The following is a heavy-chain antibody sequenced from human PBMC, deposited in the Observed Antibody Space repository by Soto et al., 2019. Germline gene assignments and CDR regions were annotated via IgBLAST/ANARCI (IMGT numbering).Heavy chain of an antibody. CDR3: AREGDGYNRVYYYYYGMDV. J-gene: IGHJ6*02. V-gene: IGHV1-3*01. CDR2: INAGNGNT. Sequence: ASVKVSCKASGYTFTSYAMHWVRQAPGQRLEWMGWINAGNGNTKYSQKFQGRVTITRDTSAGTAYMELSSLRSEDTAVYYCAREGDGYNRVYYYYYGMDVWGQGTTVTVSS. D-gene: IGHD5-12*01. CDR1: GYTFTSYA.